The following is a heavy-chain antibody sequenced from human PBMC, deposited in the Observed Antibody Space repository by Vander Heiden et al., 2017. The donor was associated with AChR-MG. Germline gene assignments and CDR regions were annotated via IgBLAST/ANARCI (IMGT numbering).Heavy chain of an antibody. D-gene: IGHD3-3*01. CDR3: ARGKRDRNVLRFLEWPKGAFDI. V-gene: IGHV4-34*01. J-gene: IGHJ3*02. Sequence: QVQLQQWGPGLLKPSETLSLTCAVYGGSFSGYYWSWFRQPPGKGLEWIGEINQSGITNYNPSLKSRVTISVDTSKNQFSLKLSSVTAADTAVYYCARGKRDRNVLRFLEWPKGAFDIWGQGTMVTVSS. CDR2: INQSGIT. CDR1: GGSFSGYY.